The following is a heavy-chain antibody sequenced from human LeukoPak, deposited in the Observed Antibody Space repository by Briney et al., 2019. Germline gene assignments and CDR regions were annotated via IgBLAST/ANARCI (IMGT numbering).Heavy chain of an antibody. CDR3: ARGGGSSS. Sequence: GGSLRLSCAASGFTFSSYSMNWVRQAPGKGLEWVANIKPDGSATNYVDSVKGRFTISRDNAKNSLDLQMNSLRAEDTAVYYCARGGGSSSWGQGTLVTVSS. V-gene: IGHV3-7*01. D-gene: IGHD6-6*01. J-gene: IGHJ5*02. CDR2: IKPDGSAT. CDR1: GFTFSSYS.